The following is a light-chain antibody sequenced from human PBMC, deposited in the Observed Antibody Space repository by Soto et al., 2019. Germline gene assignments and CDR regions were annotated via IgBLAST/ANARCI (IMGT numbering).Light chain of an antibody. J-gene: IGKJ5*01. CDR1: QSVGTF. CDR2: DAS. V-gene: IGKV3-11*01. CDR3: QQYGSSPIT. Sequence: ELVLTQSPATLSLSPGDRATLSCRASQSVGTFFAWYQQKPGQAPRLLIYDASNRATGIPPRFSGSGSGTDFTLTISRLEPEDFAVYYCQQYGSSPITFGHGTRLEIK.